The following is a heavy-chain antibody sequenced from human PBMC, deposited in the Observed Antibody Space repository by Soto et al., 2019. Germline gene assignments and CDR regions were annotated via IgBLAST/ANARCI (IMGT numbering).Heavy chain of an antibody. CDR3: ATGRFSALVRGVLIYDP. CDR2: IHYSGST. D-gene: IGHD3-10*01. J-gene: IGHJ5*02. V-gene: IGHV4-59*01. CDR1: GVSLNKYY. Sequence: SETLSPTCTVSGVSLNKYYLNCVRPPPGKGLEWIGSIHYSGSTNYKPSLKSRVTISVDTSKNQFSLKLNSVTAADTAVYYCATGRFSALVRGVLIYDPWGQGTLVTVSS.